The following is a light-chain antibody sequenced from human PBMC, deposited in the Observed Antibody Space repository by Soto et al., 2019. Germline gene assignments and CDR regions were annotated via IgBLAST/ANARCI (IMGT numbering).Light chain of an antibody. CDR2: EVS. Sequence: QSVLTQPASVSGSPGQSITISCTGTSSDVGGYNYVSWYQQHPGKAPKLMIYEVSNRPSGVSNRFSGSKSGNTASLTISRLQAEDEADYYCSSYTSSSTPHVVFGGGTKLTVL. J-gene: IGLJ2*01. CDR3: SSYTSSSTPHVV. V-gene: IGLV2-14*01. CDR1: SSDVGGYNY.